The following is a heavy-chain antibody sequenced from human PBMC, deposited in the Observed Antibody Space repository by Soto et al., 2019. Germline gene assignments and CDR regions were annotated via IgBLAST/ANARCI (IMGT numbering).Heavy chain of an antibody. CDR3: AKLGSSSWSPHYYFYY. CDR1: GFTFNNYS. D-gene: IGHD2-2*01. J-gene: IGHJ4*02. CDR2: ITDSGDDT. V-gene: IGHV3-23*01. Sequence: GSLRLSCAASGFTFNNYSMGWVRQAPGKGLEWVSAITDSGDDTYYIDSVKGRFTISRDNSKSTLYLQMNSLRAEDTAIYYCAKLGSSSWSPHYYFYYWGQGTLVTVSS.